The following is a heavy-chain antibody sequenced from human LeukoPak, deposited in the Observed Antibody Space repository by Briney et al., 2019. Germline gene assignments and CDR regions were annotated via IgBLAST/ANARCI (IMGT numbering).Heavy chain of an antibody. J-gene: IGHJ3*02. Sequence: SETLSLTCTVSGGSISSYYWSWIRQPPGKGLEWIGYIYYSGSTNYSPSLKSRVTISVDTSKNQFSLKLSSVTAADTAVYYCARSEYSYGADAFDIWGQGTMVTVSS. CDR1: GGSISSYY. CDR2: IYYSGST. D-gene: IGHD5-18*01. V-gene: IGHV4-59*01. CDR3: ARSEYSYGADAFDI.